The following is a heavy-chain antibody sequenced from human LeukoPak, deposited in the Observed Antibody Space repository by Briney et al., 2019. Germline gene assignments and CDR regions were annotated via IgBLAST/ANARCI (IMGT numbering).Heavy chain of an antibody. D-gene: IGHD1-1*01. CDR2: INWNGGST. CDR3: ARDHRYGGLFDY. Sequence: GGSLRLSCAASGFTFDDYGLSWVRQAPGKGLEWVSGINWNGGSTGYADSVKGRFTISRDNAKKSLYLQMNSLRAEDTAVYYCARDHRYGGLFDYWGQGTLVTVSS. V-gene: IGHV3-20*04. J-gene: IGHJ4*02. CDR1: GFTFDDYG.